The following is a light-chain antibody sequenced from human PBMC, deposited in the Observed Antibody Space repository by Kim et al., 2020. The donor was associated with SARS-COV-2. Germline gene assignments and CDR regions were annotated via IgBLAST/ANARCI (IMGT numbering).Light chain of an antibody. CDR1: QTIKNR. Sequence: SPGESATLPCRASQTIKNRLVWYQQNPGQAPRLLIYDATTRAPGIPARFIGSGSETDFTLTISSLQSEDFAVYYCQQSNDWPPLTFGQGTKVDIK. V-gene: IGKV3-15*01. CDR2: DAT. J-gene: IGKJ1*01. CDR3: QQSNDWPPLT.